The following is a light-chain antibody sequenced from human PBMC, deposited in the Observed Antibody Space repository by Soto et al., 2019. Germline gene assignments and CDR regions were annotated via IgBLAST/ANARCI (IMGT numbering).Light chain of an antibody. Sequence: EIVMTQSPATLSVSPGERVTLPCRASQDIRSNLVWYQQKRGQPPRLLIYGASTRATDVPATFSGSGSGTALSLTTSSLQTEDFAVYYCQQYSGRPLTFGVGTKVEIK. CDR3: QQYSGRPLT. V-gene: IGKV3-15*01. CDR1: QDIRSN. CDR2: GAS. J-gene: IGKJ4*01.